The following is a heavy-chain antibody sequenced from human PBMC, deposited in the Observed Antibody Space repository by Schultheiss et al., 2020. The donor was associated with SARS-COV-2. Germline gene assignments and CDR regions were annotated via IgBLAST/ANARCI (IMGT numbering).Heavy chain of an antibody. D-gene: IGHD5-24*01. CDR1: GFTFDDYA. V-gene: IGHV3-23*01. CDR2: ISGSGGST. J-gene: IGHJ2*01. Sequence: GGSLRLSCAASGFTFDDYAMHWVRQAPGKGLEWVSGISGSGGSTYYADSVKGRLTISRDNSKNTLYLQMHSLRAEDTAIYYCAREHNWYFDLWGRGTLVTVSS. CDR3: AREHNWYFDL.